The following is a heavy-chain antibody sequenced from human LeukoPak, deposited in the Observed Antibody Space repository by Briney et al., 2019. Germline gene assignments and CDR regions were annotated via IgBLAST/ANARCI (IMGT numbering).Heavy chain of an antibody. V-gene: IGHV3-11*04. D-gene: IGHD2-8*01. J-gene: IGHJ4*02. CDR2: ISSSGSTI. Sequence: GGSLRLSCAASGFAFSDYYMSWIRQAPGKGLEWVSYISSSGSTIYYADSVKGRFTISRDNAKNSLYLQMNSLRAEDTAVYYCAREEAVYAIRREIDYWGQGTLVTVSS. CDR3: AREEAVYAIRREIDY. CDR1: GFAFSDYY.